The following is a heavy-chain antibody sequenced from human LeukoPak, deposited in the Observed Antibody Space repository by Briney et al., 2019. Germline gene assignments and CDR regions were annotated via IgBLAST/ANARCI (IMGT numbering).Heavy chain of an antibody. CDR3: ARGPSIAARYDAFDI. D-gene: IGHD6-6*01. CDR1: GFTVSSNY. Sequence: GGSLRLSCAASGFTVSSNYMSWVRQAPGKGLEWVSYISSSGNTISYADSVKGRFTISRDNAKNSLYLQVISLRAEDTAVYCCARGPSIAARYDAFDIWGQGTMVTVSS. J-gene: IGHJ3*02. CDR2: ISSSGNTI. V-gene: IGHV3-11*04.